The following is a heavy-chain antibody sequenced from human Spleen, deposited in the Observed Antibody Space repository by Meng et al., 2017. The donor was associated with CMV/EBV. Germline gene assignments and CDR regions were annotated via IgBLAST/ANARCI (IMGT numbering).Heavy chain of an antibody. CDR2: IDTSGGGT. CDR3: TRDIFND. J-gene: IGHJ4*02. V-gene: IGHV3-23*01. CDR1: GFTFRNYA. Sequence: GESLKISCAASGFTFRNYAMYWVRQAPGKGLEWVSAIDTSGGGTFYADSVKGRFTISRDNSKTTLYLQMNSPRGEDTALYYCTRDIFNDWGQGTPVTVSS.